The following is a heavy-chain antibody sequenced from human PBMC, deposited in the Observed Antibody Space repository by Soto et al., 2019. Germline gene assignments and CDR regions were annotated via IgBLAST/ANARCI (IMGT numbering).Heavy chain of an antibody. CDR3: ARRYGVNSEIDY. CDR1: GYSFTSNW. CDR2: IFPGDSDT. D-gene: IGHD4-17*01. J-gene: IGHJ4*02. Sequence: GESLKISCNGSGYSFTSNWIVWVRQMPGKGLECMGIIFPGDSDTRYSPSFQGQVTISADKSISTAYLQWSSLKASDTAMYYCARRYGVNSEIDYWGQGTLVTVSS. V-gene: IGHV5-51*01.